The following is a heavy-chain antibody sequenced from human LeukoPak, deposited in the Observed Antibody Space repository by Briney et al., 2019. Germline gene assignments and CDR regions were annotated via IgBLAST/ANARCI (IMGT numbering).Heavy chain of an antibody. CDR1: GFTVSSNY. CDR2: IYSGGST. D-gene: IGHD6-19*01. CDR3: TKVSVAVAGAFDY. Sequence: GSLRLSCAASGFTVSSNYMSWVRQAPGKGLEWVSVIYSGGSTYYADSVKGRFTISRDNSKNTLYLQMNSLRPEDTALYYCTKVSVAVAGAFDYWGQGTLVTVSS. V-gene: IGHV3-53*05. J-gene: IGHJ4*02.